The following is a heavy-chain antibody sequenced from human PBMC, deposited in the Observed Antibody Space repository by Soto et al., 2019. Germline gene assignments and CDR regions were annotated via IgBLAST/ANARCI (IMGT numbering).Heavy chain of an antibody. CDR1: GYTFTSYD. J-gene: IGHJ6*02. V-gene: IGHV1-8*01. D-gene: IGHD3-3*01. Sequence: SVKVSCKASGYTFTSYDINWVRQATGQGLEWMGWMNPNSGNTGYAQKFQGRVTMTRNTSISTTYMELSSLRSEDTAVYYCARGSLYYDFWSGYYTAGGMDVWGQGITVTVSS. CDR2: MNPNSGNT. CDR3: ARGSLYYDFWSGYYTAGGMDV.